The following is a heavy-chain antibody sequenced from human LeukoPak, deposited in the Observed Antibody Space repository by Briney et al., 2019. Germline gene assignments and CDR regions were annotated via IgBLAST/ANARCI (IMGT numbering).Heavy chain of an antibody. D-gene: IGHD3-22*01. CDR3: ARGGQYYYDSSGYPDY. Sequence: SETLFLTCTVSGGSISSYYWSWIRQPPGKGLEWIGYIYYSGSTNYNPSLKSRVTISVDTSKNQFSLKLSSVTAADTAVYYCARGGQYYYDSSGYPDYWGQGTLLTVSS. CDR1: GGSISSYY. J-gene: IGHJ4*02. V-gene: IGHV4-59*01. CDR2: IYYSGST.